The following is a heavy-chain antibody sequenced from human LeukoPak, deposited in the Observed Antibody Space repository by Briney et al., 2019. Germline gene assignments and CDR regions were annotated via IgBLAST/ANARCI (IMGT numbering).Heavy chain of an antibody. Sequence: PSETLSLTCTVSGGSISSSSYYWGWIRQPPGKGLEWIGSIYYSGGTYYNPSLKSRVTISVDTSKNQFSLKLSSVTAADTAVYYCARRYCTNGVCLDYWGQGTLVTVSS. CDR2: IYYSGGT. V-gene: IGHV4-39*01. CDR3: ARRYCTNGVCLDY. D-gene: IGHD2-8*01. CDR1: GGSISSSSYY. J-gene: IGHJ4*02.